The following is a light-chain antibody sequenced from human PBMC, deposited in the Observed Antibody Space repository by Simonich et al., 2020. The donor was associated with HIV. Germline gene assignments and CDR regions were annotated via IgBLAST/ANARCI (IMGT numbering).Light chain of an antibody. CDR3: SSYTSSSTWV. CDR2: DVR. V-gene: IGLV2-14*01. Sequence: QSALTQPPSASGSPGQSVTISCTGTSSDVGYYNYVSWYQQHPGKAPKLMIYDVRKRPSGVSNRFSGSKSGNTASLTISGLQAEDEADYYCSSYTSSSTWVFGGGTKLTVL. J-gene: IGLJ3*02. CDR1: SSDVGYYNY.